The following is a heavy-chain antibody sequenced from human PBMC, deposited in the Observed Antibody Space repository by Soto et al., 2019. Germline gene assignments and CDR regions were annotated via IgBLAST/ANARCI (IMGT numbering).Heavy chain of an antibody. J-gene: IGHJ4*02. CDR2: LYYGRSA. Sequence: SETLSLTCAVSGGSISSGGYSWSWIRQPPGQGLESIGYLYYGRSANYNPPLKSRVTLSVDTSTNQCSLTLSSMTAADSSVYYCALGSMTVVPEYWGQGTLVTVSS. V-gene: IGHV4-30-2*03. CDR1: GGSISSGGYS. D-gene: IGHD3-22*01. CDR3: ALGSMTVVPEY.